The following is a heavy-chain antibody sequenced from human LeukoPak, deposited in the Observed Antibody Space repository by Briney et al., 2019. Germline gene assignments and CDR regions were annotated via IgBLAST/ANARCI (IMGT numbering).Heavy chain of an antibody. CDR1: GFTVSSNY. J-gene: IGHJ4*02. CDR3: ARAPGPHYYGSGSYYE. V-gene: IGHV3-53*01. CDR2: IYSGGST. Sequence: TGGSLRLSCAASGFTVSSNYMSWVRQAPGKGLEWVSVIYSGGSTYYADSVKGRFTISRDNSKNTLYLQMNSLRAEDTAVYYCARAPGPHYYGSGSYYEWGQGTLVTVSS. D-gene: IGHD3-10*01.